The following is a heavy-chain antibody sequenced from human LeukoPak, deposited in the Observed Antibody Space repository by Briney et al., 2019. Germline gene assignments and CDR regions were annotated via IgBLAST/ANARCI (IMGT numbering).Heavy chain of an antibody. D-gene: IGHD2-2*01. CDR1: GGTFSSYA. CDR2: IIPIFGTA. CDR3: ARVLSVVVVPAAHPFDY. Sequence: SVKVSCKASGGTFSSYAISWVRQAPGQGLEWMGGIIPIFGTANYAQKFQGRVTITADESTSTAYMELSSLRSEDTAVYYCARVLSVVVVPAAHPFDYWGQGTLVTVSS. J-gene: IGHJ4*02. V-gene: IGHV1-69*13.